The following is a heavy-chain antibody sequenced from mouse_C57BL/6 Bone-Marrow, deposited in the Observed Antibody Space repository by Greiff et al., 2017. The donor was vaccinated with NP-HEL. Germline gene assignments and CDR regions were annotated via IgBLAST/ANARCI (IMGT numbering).Heavy chain of an antibody. D-gene: IGHD1-1*01. J-gene: IGHJ3*01. CDR1: GFTFSSYG. Sequence: EVQRVESGGDLVKPGGSLKLSCAASGFTFSSYGMSWVRQTPDKRLEWVATISSGGSYTYYPDSVKGRFHISRDNTKNTLYLQMSSLKSEDTAIYYCARRFYYYGSSWFAYWGQGTLVTVSA. CDR3: ARRFYYYGSSWFAY. V-gene: IGHV5-6*01. CDR2: ISSGGSYT.